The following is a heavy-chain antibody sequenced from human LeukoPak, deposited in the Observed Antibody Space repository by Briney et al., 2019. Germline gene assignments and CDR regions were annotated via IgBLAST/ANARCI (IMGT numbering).Heavy chain of an antibody. D-gene: IGHD3-9*01. V-gene: IGHV4-4*02. CDR2: INHSGST. CDR1: GGSISSTNW. CDR3: ARGGDILSGYYEGGLDY. J-gene: IGHJ4*02. Sequence: SGTLSLTCAVSGGSISSTNWWSWVRQPPGKGLEWIGEINHSGSTNYNPSLKGRVTISVDKSKNQFSLKLSSVTAADTAVYYCARGGDILSGYYEGGLDYWGQGTLVTVSS.